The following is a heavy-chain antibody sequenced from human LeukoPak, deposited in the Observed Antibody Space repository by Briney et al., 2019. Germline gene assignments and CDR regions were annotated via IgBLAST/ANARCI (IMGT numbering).Heavy chain of an antibody. Sequence: SQTLSLTCTVSGGSISSGGYYWSWIRQHPGKGLEWIGYIYYSGSTYYNPSLKSRVTISVDTSKNQFSLKLGSVTAADAAVYYCATYYDFWSGCFDYWGQGTLVTVSS. J-gene: IGHJ4*02. CDR3: ATYYDFWSGCFDY. D-gene: IGHD3-3*01. V-gene: IGHV4-31*03. CDR2: IYYSGST. CDR1: GGSISSGGYY.